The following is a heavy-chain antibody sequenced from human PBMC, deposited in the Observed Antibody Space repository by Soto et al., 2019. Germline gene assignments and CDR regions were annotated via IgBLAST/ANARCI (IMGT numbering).Heavy chain of an antibody. Sequence: VASVKVSCKASGYTFTSYDINWVRQATGQGLEWVGWMNPNSGNTGYAQKFQGRVTMTRNTSISTAYMELSSLRSEDTAVYYCARELDFWSGYTYYYYGMDVWGQGTTVTVSS. CDR1: GYTFTSYD. V-gene: IGHV1-8*01. D-gene: IGHD3-3*01. CDR3: ARELDFWSGYTYYYYGMDV. J-gene: IGHJ6*02. CDR2: MNPNSGNT.